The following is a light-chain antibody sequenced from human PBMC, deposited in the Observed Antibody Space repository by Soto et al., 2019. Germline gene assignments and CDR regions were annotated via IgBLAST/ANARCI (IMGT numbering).Light chain of an antibody. CDR2: EVS. CDR3: CSYAGSTTYV. V-gene: IGLV2-23*02. Sequence: QSALTQPASVSGSPGQSITISCTGTSSDVGGYNYVSWYQQHPGKAPKPMIYEVSNRPSGVSNRFSGSKSGNTASLAISGLQAEDEADYYCCSYAGSTTYVFGTGTKVTVL. CDR1: SSDVGGYNY. J-gene: IGLJ1*01.